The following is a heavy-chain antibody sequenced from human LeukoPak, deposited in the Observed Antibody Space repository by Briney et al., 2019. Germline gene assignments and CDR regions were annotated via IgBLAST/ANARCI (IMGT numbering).Heavy chain of an antibody. D-gene: IGHD3-22*01. Sequence: SETLSLTCAVYGGSFSGYYWSWIRQPPGKGLEWIGEINHSGSTNYNPSLKSRVTISVDTSKNQFSLKLSSVTAADTAVYYCARADNYYYDSSCYFGYWGQGTLVTVSS. J-gene: IGHJ4*02. CDR1: GGSFSGYY. CDR2: INHSGST. CDR3: ARADNYYYDSSCYFGY. V-gene: IGHV4-34*01.